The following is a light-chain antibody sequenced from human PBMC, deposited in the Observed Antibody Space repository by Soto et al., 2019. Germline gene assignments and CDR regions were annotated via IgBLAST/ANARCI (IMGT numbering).Light chain of an antibody. J-gene: IGKJ2*01. V-gene: IGKV1-9*01. CDR1: QGISSY. CDR2: AAS. CDR3: QQLNSYPRT. Sequence: DIQLTQSPSFLSASVGDRGTVTCRASQGISSYLAWYQQKPGKAPKLLIYAASTLQSGVPSRFSGSGSGTELTLTISSLQPDDFATYYCQQLNSYPRTFGQGTKLEIK.